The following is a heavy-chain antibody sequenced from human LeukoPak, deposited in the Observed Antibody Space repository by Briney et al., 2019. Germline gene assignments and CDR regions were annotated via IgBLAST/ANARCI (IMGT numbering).Heavy chain of an antibody. CDR1: GFTFSSHG. V-gene: IGHV3-30*19. Sequence: GGSLRLSCAASGFTFSSHGMHWVRQAPGKGLEWVAVISYDGSNKYYADSVKGRFTISRDNSKNTLYLQMNSLRAEDTAVYYCARSRHVLAWFDPWGQGTLVTVSS. CDR2: ISYDGSNK. D-gene: IGHD3-16*01. J-gene: IGHJ5*02. CDR3: ARSRHVLAWFDP.